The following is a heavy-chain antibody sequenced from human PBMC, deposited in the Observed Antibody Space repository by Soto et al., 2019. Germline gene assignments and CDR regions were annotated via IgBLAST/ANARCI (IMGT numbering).Heavy chain of an antibody. V-gene: IGHV4-59*01. D-gene: IGHD2-2*01. J-gene: IGHJ4*02. CDR1: GGSISSYY. CDR2: IYYSGST. Sequence: QVQLQESGPGLVKPSETLSLTCTVSGGSISSYYWSWIRQPPGKGLEWIGYIYYSGSTNYNPSLKSRVTISVDTSKNQFSLKLSSVTAADTAVYYCARGRRRGYCSSTSCYAPDYWGQGTLVTVSS. CDR3: ARGRRRGYCSSTSCYAPDY.